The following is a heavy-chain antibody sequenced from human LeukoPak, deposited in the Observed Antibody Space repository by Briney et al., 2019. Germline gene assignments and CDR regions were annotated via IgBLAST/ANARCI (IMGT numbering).Heavy chain of an antibody. D-gene: IGHD1-14*01. V-gene: IGHV4-59*10. J-gene: IGHJ4*02. Sequence: SETLSLTCAVYGGSFSGYYWSWIRQPAGKGLEWIGRIYTSGSTNYNPSLKSRVTMSVDTSKNQFSLKLSSVTAADTAVYYCARVGYNTGNYWGQGTLVTVSS. CDR1: GGSFSGYY. CDR2: IYTSGST. CDR3: ARVGYNTGNY.